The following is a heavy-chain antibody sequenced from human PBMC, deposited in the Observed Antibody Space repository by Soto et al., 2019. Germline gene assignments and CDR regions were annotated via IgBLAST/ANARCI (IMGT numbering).Heavy chain of an antibody. CDR1: GYTFTGYY. V-gene: IGHV1-18*04. Sequence: ASVKVSCKASGYTFTGYYMHWVRQAPGQGLEWMGWISASSGHTTYAQKLQGRVTMTTDTSTSTAYMELRSLRSDDTAVYYCARDLSPYSSGWYVGHWGQGTLVTVSS. D-gene: IGHD6-19*01. CDR3: ARDLSPYSSGWYVGH. J-gene: IGHJ4*02. CDR2: ISASSGHT.